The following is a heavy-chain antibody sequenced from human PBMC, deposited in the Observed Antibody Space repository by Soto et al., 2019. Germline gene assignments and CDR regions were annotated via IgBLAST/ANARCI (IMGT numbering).Heavy chain of an antibody. V-gene: IGHV1-8*02. Sequence: ASVKVSCKASGYDFTAYDINWVGQGSGQGLEWMGWMNPINGAAGSARRFQGRISMTRNTATGTAYLELTSLRSDDSAVYYCGRGPSPRAPAGGTPYYYAMDVRGQGTTVTV. D-gene: IGHD1-7*01. J-gene: IGHJ6*02. CDR3: GRGPSPRAPAGGTPYYYAMDV. CDR1: GYDFTAYD. CDR2: MNPINGAA.